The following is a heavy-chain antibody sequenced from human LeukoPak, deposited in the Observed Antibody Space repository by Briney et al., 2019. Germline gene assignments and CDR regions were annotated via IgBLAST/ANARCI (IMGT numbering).Heavy chain of an antibody. D-gene: IGHD2-15*01. J-gene: IGHJ6*02. CDR3: ARSPGYSYGMDV. CDR2: ISYDGSNK. CDR1: GSTFSSYA. Sequence: PGRSLRLSCAASGSTFSSYAMHWVRQAPGKGLEWVAVISYDGSNKYYADSVKGRFTISRDNSKNTLYLQMNSLRAEDTAVYYCARSPGYSYGMDVWGQGTTVTVSS. V-gene: IGHV3-30-3*01.